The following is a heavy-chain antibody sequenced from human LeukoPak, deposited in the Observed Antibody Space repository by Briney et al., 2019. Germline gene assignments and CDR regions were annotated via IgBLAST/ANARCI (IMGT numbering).Heavy chain of an antibody. D-gene: IGHD6-13*01. V-gene: IGHV3-11*01. CDR1: GFTFSDYY. J-gene: IGHJ4*02. Sequence: GGSLRLSCAASGFTFSDYYMSWIRQAPGKGLEWVSYISSSGSTIYYADSVRGRSTFSRAYAKNSLYLQMNSLRAEDTAVYYCASSYSSTRMWGQGTLVTVSS. CDR2: ISSSGSTI. CDR3: ASSYSSTRM.